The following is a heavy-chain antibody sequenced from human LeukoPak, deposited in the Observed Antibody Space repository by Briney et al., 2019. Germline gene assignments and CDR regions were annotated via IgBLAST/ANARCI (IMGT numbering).Heavy chain of an antibody. CDR3: AKDPPHSDRSIYSDNS. J-gene: IGHJ4*02. CDR1: GFTFSSYA. D-gene: IGHD3-22*01. CDR2: LRADGGDI. Sequence: GGSLRPSCEASGFTFSSYATDWVRQAPGRGLGWVSVLRADGGDIYYADSVNGRFTISRDNSKNTLHLQMDSLRAEDTAVYYCAKDPPHSDRSIYSDNSWGQGTLVTVSS. V-gene: IGHV3-23*01.